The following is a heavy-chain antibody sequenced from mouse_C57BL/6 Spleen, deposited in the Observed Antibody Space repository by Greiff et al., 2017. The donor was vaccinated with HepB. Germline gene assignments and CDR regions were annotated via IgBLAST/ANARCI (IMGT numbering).Heavy chain of an antibody. CDR2: IDPETGGT. CDR1: GYTFTDYE. Sequence: VQLQQSGAELVRPGASVTLSCKASGYTFTDYEMHWVKQTPVHGLEWIGAIDPETGGTAYNQKFKGKAILTADKSSSPAYMELRSLTSEDSAVYYCTYSNYGGYYFDYWGQGTTLTVSS. J-gene: IGHJ2*01. D-gene: IGHD2-5*01. CDR3: TYSNYGGYYFDY. V-gene: IGHV1-15*01.